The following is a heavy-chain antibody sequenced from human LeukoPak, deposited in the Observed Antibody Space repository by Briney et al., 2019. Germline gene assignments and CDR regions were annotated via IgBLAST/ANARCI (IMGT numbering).Heavy chain of an antibody. CDR2: IYPGDSDT. D-gene: IGHD3-22*01. J-gene: IGHJ4*02. Sequence: PGESLKISCKGSGYSFTSYWIGWVRQMPGKGLEWMGIIYPGDSDTRYSPSFQGQVTISADKSISTAYLQWSSLKASDTAMYYCARHEYYYDSSGYSPLDYWGQGTLVTVSS. V-gene: IGHV5-51*01. CDR1: GYSFTSYW. CDR3: ARHEYYYDSSGYSPLDY.